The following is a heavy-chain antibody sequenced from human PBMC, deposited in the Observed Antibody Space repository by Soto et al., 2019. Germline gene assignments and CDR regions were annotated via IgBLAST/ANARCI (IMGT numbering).Heavy chain of an antibody. V-gene: IGHV4-59*01. CDR1: GGSISSYY. J-gene: IGHJ5*02. Sequence: SETLSLTCTVSGGSISSYYWSWIRQPPGKGLEWIGYIYYSGSTNYNPSLKSRVTISVDTSKNQFSLKLSSVTAADTAVYYCARVIGYYDFFEGWFDPWGQGTLVTVSS. D-gene: IGHD3-3*01. CDR3: ARVIGYYDFFEGWFDP. CDR2: IYYSGST.